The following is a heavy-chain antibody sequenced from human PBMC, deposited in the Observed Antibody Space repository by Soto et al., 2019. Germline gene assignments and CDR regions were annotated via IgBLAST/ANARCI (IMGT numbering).Heavy chain of an antibody. CDR2: MNPNSGNR. J-gene: IGHJ3*02. D-gene: IGHD3-3*01. CDR1: GYSFTSYD. V-gene: IGHV1-8*01. CDR3: ARYPYTSYCSDGSGSYDAFDI. Sequence: QVQMVQSGAEVKKPGASVKVSCRASGYSFTSYDVNWVRQATGQGLEWMGWMNPNSGNRAFAEKFQGRVTMTRDTPRSTAYVELSARTSEATAVYYCARYPYTSYCSDGSGSYDAFDIWGQGTVVTVSS.